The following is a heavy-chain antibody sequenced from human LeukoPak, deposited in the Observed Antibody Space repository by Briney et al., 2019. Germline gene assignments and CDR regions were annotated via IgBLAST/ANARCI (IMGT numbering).Heavy chain of an antibody. CDR1: GYSISSGYY. CDR2: IYHSGST. D-gene: IGHD3-22*01. CDR3: ARVSVSVIAFDY. Sequence: SETLSLTCAVSGYSISSGYYRGWIRQPPGKGLEWIGSIYHSGSTYYNPSLKSRVTISVDTSKNQFSLKPSSVTAADTAVYYCARVSVSVIAFDYWGQGTLVTVSS. V-gene: IGHV4-38-2*01. J-gene: IGHJ4*02.